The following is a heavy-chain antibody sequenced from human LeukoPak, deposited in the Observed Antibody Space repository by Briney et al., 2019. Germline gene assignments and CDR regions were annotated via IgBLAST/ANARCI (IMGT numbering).Heavy chain of an antibody. D-gene: IGHD3-22*01. CDR2: IYYSGST. CDR3: ARQANYYDSSGYSYYFDY. CDR1: GGSISSSSYY. J-gene: IGHJ4*02. Sequence: SETLSLTCTVSGGSISSSSYYWGWIRQPPGKWLEWIGSIYYSGSTYYNPSLKSRVTISVDTSKNQFSPKLSSVTAADTAVYYCARQANYYDSSGYSYYFDYWGQGTLVTVSS. V-gene: IGHV4-39*01.